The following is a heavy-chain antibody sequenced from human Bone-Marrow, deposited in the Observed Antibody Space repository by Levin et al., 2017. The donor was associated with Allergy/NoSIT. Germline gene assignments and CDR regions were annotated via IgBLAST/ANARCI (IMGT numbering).Heavy chain of an antibody. Sequence: GGSLRLSCAASGFTFSTYWMHWVRQAPGQGLVWVSRIRGDGSDTRYADSVKGRFTISRDNAKNTLYLQMNSLRVEDTAVYYCARGHIVVSPPLDYWGQGTLATVSS. CDR2: IRGDGSDT. V-gene: IGHV3-74*01. CDR3: ARGHIVVSPPLDY. D-gene: IGHD3-22*01. J-gene: IGHJ4*02. CDR1: GFTFSTYW.